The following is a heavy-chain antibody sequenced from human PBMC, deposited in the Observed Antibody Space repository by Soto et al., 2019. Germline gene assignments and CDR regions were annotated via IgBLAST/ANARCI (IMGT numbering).Heavy chain of an antibody. CDR2: MNPNSGNT. V-gene: IGHV1-8*01. Sequence: GASVKVSCKASGYTFTSYDINWVRQATGQGLEWMGWMNPNSGNTGYAQEFQGRVTMTRNTSISTAYMELSSLRSEDTAVYYCATLRDDFWSGYPEYNWFDPWGQGTLVTVSS. J-gene: IGHJ5*02. CDR1: GYTFTSYD. CDR3: ATLRDDFWSGYPEYNWFDP. D-gene: IGHD3-3*01.